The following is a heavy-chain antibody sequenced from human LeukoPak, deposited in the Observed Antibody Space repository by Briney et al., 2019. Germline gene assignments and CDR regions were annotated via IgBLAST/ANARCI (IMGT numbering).Heavy chain of an antibody. V-gene: IGHV1-18*01. CDR1: GGTFSSYA. CDR3: ARDSGIPSYYYYGMDV. J-gene: IGHJ6*02. Sequence: ASVKVSCKASGGTFSSYAISWVRQAPGQGLEWMGWISAYNGNTNYAQKLQGRVTMTTDTSTSTAYMELRSLRSDDTAVYYCARDSGIPSYYYYGMDVWGQGTTVTVSS. D-gene: IGHD1-20*01. CDR2: ISAYNGNT.